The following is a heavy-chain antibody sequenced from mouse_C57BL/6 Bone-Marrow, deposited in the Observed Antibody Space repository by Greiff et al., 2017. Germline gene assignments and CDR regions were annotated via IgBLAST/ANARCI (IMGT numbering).Heavy chain of an antibody. CDR1: GYTFTDYD. V-gene: IGHV1-15*01. CDR2: IDPETGGT. CDR3: TRATLLGRFDY. D-gene: IGHD4-1*01. Sequence: VQGVESGAELVRPGASVTLSCKASGYTFTDYDMHWVKQTPVHGLEWIGAIDPETGGTAYNQKFKGKAILTADKSSSTAYMELRSLTSEDSAVYYCTRATLLGRFDYWGQGTTLTVSS. J-gene: IGHJ2*01.